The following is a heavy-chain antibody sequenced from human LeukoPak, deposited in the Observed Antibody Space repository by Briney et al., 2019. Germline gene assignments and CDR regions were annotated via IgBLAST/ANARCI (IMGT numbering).Heavy chain of an antibody. CDR1: GFTFSRYW. CDR3: ARDGVGEDY. V-gene: IGHV3-74*01. Sequence: GGSLRLSCAASGFTFSRYWMHWVRQAPGKGLVWVSFIRSDGSTTYADSVRGRFTISRDNAKNTLYLQMNSLRAEDTAVYYCARDGVGEDYWGQGTLVTVSS. CDR2: IRSDGSTT. D-gene: IGHD3-10*01. J-gene: IGHJ4*02.